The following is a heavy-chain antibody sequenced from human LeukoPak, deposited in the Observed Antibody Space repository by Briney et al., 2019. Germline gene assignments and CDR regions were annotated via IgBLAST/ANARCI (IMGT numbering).Heavy chain of an antibody. Sequence: SETLSLICTVSGGSISSYYWSWIRQPPGKGLEWIGYIYYSGSTNYNPSLKSRVTISVDTSKNQFSLKLSSVTAADTAVYYCARDLAVAEGSNWFDPWGQGTLVTVSS. CDR3: ARDLAVAEGSNWFDP. J-gene: IGHJ5*02. CDR2: IYYSGST. CDR1: GGSISSYY. V-gene: IGHV4-59*01. D-gene: IGHD6-19*01.